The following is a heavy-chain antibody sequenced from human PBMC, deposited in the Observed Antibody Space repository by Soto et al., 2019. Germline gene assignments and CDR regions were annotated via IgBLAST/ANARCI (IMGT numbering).Heavy chain of an antibody. D-gene: IGHD7-27*01. CDR1: GDSMTRSVW. CDR2: VFHTGNT. J-gene: IGHJ4*02. V-gene: IGHV4-4*02. CDR3: ARKAWVRFDY. Sequence: QVQMQESGPGLVKPSGTLSLTCTVSGDSMTRSVWWTWVRQPPGKGQEWIGEVFHTGNTNYNPSLKSRVTMSVDKSTNEFSLKVTSVTAADTAIYYCARKAWVRFDYWGQGALDTVSS.